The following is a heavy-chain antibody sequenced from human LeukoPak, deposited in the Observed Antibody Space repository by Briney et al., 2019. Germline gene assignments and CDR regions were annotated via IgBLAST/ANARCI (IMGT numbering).Heavy chain of an antibody. CDR3: VKDRGGSPFYGMDV. CDR2: ISGSGGAGT. V-gene: IGHV3-23*01. CDR1: GFTFSSYA. D-gene: IGHD1-26*01. Sequence: GGSLRLSCAGSGFTFSSYAMSWARQAPGKGLEWVSTISGSGGAGTYYADSVKGRFTVSRDNSRNTLYLPMNSLRAEDTAVYYCVKDRGGSPFYGMDVWGQGTTDTVSS. J-gene: IGHJ6*02.